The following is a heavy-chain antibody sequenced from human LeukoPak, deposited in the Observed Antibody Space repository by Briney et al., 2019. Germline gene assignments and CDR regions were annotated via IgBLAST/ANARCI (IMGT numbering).Heavy chain of an antibody. J-gene: IGHJ5*02. V-gene: IGHV1-69*04. CDR1: GGTFRSYT. CDR3: AREGIFGVVIAPFDP. CDR2: IIPIPGIA. Sequence: SVKVSCKASGGTFRSYTISWVRQAPGQGLEWMGRIIPIPGIANYAQKFQGRVTITADKSTSTAYMELSSLRSEDTAVYYCAREGIFGVVIAPFDPWGQGTLVTVSS. D-gene: IGHD3-3*01.